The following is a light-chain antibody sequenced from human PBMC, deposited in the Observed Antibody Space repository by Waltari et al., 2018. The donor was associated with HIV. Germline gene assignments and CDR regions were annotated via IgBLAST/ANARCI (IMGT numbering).Light chain of an antibody. CDR1: QSVSSY. V-gene: IGKV3-11*01. CDR3: QQRSNGPT. J-gene: IGKJ4*01. Sequence: EIVLTQSPATLSLSPGERATLSCRASQSVSSYLAWYQQKPGQAPRLLIYDASNRATGIPARFSGSGSGTDFTLTISSLEPEDFAVDYCQQRSNGPTFGGGTKGEIK. CDR2: DAS.